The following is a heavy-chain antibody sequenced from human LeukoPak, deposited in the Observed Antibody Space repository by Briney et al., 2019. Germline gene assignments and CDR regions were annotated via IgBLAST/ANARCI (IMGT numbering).Heavy chain of an antibody. CDR2: IYYSGST. CDR3: ALGYSYGYYHPFDI. Sequence: PSETLSLTCTVSGGSISSSSYYWGWIRQPPGKGLEWIGSIYYSGSTYYNPSLKSRVTMSVDTSKNQFSLKLSSVTAADTAVYYCALGYSYGYYHPFDIWGQGTMVTVSS. CDR1: GGSISSSSYY. D-gene: IGHD5-18*01. V-gene: IGHV4-39*07. J-gene: IGHJ3*02.